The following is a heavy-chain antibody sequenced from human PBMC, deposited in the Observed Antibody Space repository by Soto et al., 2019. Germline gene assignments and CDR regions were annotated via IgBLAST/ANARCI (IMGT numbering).Heavy chain of an antibody. D-gene: IGHD3-10*02. CDR2: IDNTGSA. Sequence: TLSLTCTVSGASVSTGVYYWTWIHQHPGKGLEWIGYIDNTGSAYYNPSLTGRVDISVDTSKNQFSLNLQSLTAADTAFYYCAGAVSDFDVRRYRTSYFDQWGQGIQVTVSS. J-gene: IGHJ4*02. V-gene: IGHV4-31*03. CDR1: GASVSTGVYY. CDR3: AGAVSDFDVRRYRTSYFDQ.